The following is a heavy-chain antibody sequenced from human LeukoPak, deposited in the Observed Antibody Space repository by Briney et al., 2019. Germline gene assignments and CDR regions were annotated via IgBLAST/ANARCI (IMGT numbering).Heavy chain of an antibody. CDR2: INSSRSTI. D-gene: IGHD1-1*01. CDR3: ASGRPQRGAIRLDVFDI. V-gene: IGHV3-48*01. J-gene: IGHJ3*02. CDR1: GFTFSSYS. Sequence: GGSLRLSCAASGFTFSSYSMNWVRQAPGKGLEWVSYINSSRSTIYYADPVKRRFTIPRDNAKNSLYLQMDSLRPEDTAVYYCASGRPQRGAIRLDVFDIWGQGTRVTVS.